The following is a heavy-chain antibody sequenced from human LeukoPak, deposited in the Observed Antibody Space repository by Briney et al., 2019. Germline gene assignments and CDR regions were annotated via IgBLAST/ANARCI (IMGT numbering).Heavy chain of an antibody. Sequence: GGSLRLSCAASGFTFSSYAMHWVRQAPGKGLEWVAVISYDGSNKYYADSVKGRFTISRDNSKNTLYLQMNSLRAEDTAVYYCAKRLHWFDPWGQGTLVTVSS. V-gene: IGHV3-30-3*02. CDR3: AKRLHWFDP. J-gene: IGHJ5*02. CDR1: GFTFSSYA. CDR2: ISYDGSNK.